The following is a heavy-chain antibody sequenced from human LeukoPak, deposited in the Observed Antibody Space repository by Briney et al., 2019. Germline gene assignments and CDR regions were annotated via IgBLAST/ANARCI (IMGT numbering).Heavy chain of an antibody. CDR2: ISHDGSDK. Sequence: GGSLRLSCGASGFTFSTYGMHWVRQAPGKGLEWVAVISHDGSDKHYADSVKGRFSISRDNSKNTLYLQTNSLRGEDTAVYYCAKDLSGGWSLDYWGQGTLVSV. J-gene: IGHJ4*02. CDR1: GFTFSTYG. CDR3: AKDLSGGWSLDY. D-gene: IGHD6-19*01. V-gene: IGHV3-30*18.